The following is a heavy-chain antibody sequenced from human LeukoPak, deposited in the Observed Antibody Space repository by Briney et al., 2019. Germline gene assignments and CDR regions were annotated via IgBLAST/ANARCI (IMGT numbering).Heavy chain of an antibody. Sequence: GGSLRLSCAASGFTFSSYAMSWVRQAPGKGLEWVSAISGSGGSTYYADFVKGRFTISRDNSKNTLYLQMNSLRAEDTAVYYCAKLLVEWELLPDFDYWGQGTLVTVSS. V-gene: IGHV3-23*01. J-gene: IGHJ4*02. CDR1: GFTFSSYA. CDR3: AKLLVEWELLPDFDY. D-gene: IGHD1-26*01. CDR2: ISGSGGST.